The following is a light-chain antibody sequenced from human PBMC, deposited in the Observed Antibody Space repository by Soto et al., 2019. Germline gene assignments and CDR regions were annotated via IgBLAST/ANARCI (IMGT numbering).Light chain of an antibody. Sequence: EIVLTQSPGNLSLSPGERATLSCRASQSVSSSYLACYQQKPGQAPRLLIYGASYRATGIPDRISGRGSGTDFTLTISRLEPEDVAGSYCQQYDDSLSSFTFGQGTNLEIK. CDR3: QQYDDSLSSFT. V-gene: IGKV3-20*01. CDR1: QSVSSSY. J-gene: IGKJ2*01. CDR2: GAS.